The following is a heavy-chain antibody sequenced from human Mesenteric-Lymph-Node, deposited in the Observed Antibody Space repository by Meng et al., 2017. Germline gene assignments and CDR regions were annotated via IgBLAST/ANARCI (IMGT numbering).Heavy chain of an antibody. Sequence: EVRLLESGGGLVQPGGSLRLSCAVSGFIFSDYAMSWVRQAPGKGLEWVATISGTGGNTYYADSVKGRFTVSRDNPKNTLYLQMNSLRVDDTAVYYCAKMEPGWYVKTWGQGTLVTVSS. CDR1: GFIFSDYA. CDR2: ISGTGGNT. CDR3: AKMEPGWYVKT. D-gene: IGHD6-19*01. V-gene: IGHV3-23*01. J-gene: IGHJ5*02.